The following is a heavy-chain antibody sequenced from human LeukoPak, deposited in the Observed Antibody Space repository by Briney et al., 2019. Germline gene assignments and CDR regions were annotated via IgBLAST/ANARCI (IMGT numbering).Heavy chain of an antibody. D-gene: IGHD3-22*01. CDR3: AKRPGFYYDSSGYYYFDY. Sequence: QAGGSLRLSCAASGFTFSSYSMNWVRQAPGKGLEWVSAISGSGGSTYYADSVKGRFTISRDNSKNTLYLQMNSLRAEDTAVYYCAKRPGFYYDSSGYYYFDYWGQGTLVTVSS. CDR1: GFTFSSYS. V-gene: IGHV3-23*01. J-gene: IGHJ4*02. CDR2: ISGSGGST.